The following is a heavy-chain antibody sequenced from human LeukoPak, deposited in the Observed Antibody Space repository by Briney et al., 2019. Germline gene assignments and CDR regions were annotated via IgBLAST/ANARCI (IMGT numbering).Heavy chain of an antibody. CDR1: GFTFSSYS. V-gene: IGHV3-21*01. CDR2: ISSSIADI. CDR3: ATSYSGWYSGY. Sequence: GGFLRLSCAASGFTFSSYSMNWVRQAPGKGLEWVSSISSSIADIFYADSVKGRFTISRDNAKNSLFLQMNSLRAEDTAVYYCATSYSGWYSGYWGQGTLVTVSS. J-gene: IGHJ4*02. D-gene: IGHD6-19*01.